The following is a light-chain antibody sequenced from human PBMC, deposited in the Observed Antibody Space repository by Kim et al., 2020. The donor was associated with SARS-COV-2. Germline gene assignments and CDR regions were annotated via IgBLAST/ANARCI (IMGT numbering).Light chain of an antibody. V-gene: IGKV1-39*01. Sequence: SASVGDRVTSTCRARRSISFHLNWYQQKSGKDPKLLIYAASSLQPGVSSTFSGSGAGAAFTLTISSLQPDDFATYYCQQTYTTPYSFGQGTKLEI. CDR1: RSISFH. CDR3: QQTYTTPYS. CDR2: AAS. J-gene: IGKJ2*03.